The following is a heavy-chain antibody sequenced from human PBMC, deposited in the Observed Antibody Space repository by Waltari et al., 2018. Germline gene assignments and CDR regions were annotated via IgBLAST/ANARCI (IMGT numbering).Heavy chain of an antibody. Sequence: QVQLQESGPGLVKPSGTLSLTCAVSGGSLSRSNWWGWVRQPPGKGLEWIGEIYHSGSTNYNPSLKSRVTISVDKSKNQFSLKLSSVTAADTAVYYCARFGCSSTSCTHPYYGMDVWGQGTTVTVSS. D-gene: IGHD2-2*01. CDR2: IYHSGST. CDR3: ARFGCSSTSCTHPYYGMDV. J-gene: IGHJ6*02. CDR1: GGSLSRSNW. V-gene: IGHV4-4*02.